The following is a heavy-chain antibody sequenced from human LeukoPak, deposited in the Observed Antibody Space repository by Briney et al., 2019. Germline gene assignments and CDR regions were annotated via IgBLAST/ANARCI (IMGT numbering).Heavy chain of an antibody. CDR1: GFTFSSYA. Sequence: PGGSLRLSCAASGFTFSSYAMSWVRQPPGKGLEWVSAISGSGGSTYYADSVKGRFTISRDNSKNTLYLQMNSLRAEDTAVYYCAKGFYSNYAFFDYWGQGTLVTVSS. D-gene: IGHD4-11*01. J-gene: IGHJ4*02. V-gene: IGHV3-23*01. CDR3: AKGFYSNYAFFDY. CDR2: ISGSGGST.